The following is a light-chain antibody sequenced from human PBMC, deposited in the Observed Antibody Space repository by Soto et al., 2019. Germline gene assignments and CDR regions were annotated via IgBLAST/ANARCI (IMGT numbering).Light chain of an antibody. V-gene: IGLV2-14*01. CDR2: EVS. Sequence: QSALTQPASVSGSPGQSITISCTGTSSDVGGYNFVSWYQQHPGKAPKLMIYEVSDRPSGVPNRFSGSKSGNTAFLTISGLQAEDEADYYCSSYTSSTTLGVVFGGGTKLTVL. J-gene: IGLJ2*01. CDR3: SSYTSSTTLGVV. CDR1: SSDVGGYNF.